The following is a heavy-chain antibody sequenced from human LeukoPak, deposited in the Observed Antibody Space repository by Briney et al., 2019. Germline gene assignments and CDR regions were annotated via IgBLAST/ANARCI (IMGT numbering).Heavy chain of an antibody. V-gene: IGHV3-74*01. Sequence: PGGSLRLSCAASGFTFSSYWMHWVRQAPGKGLMWVSRINTDGSSTTYADSVKGRFTISRDNAKNTVYLQMHSLRAEDTAIYYCATGIKATQKTFDSWRQGTLVTVSS. CDR1: GFTFSSYW. CDR2: INTDGSST. J-gene: IGHJ4*02. CDR3: ATGIKATQKTFDS. D-gene: IGHD1-14*01.